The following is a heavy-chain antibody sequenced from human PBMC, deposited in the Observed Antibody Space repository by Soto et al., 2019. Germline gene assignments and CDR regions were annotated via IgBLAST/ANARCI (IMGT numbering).Heavy chain of an antibody. J-gene: IGHJ2*01. CDR2: ISASTRNT. CDR1: GYTFSDYA. D-gene: IGHD2-15*01. Sequence: QVQLVQSGGEVKKPGASVKVSCQASGYTFSDYAISWVRQAPGQGLEWMGWISASTRNTDQAQNFQGRVIMTLDTSTNTAYTELRCPRSDDTAVYYCVRCYCRVGSCYACWHFDLWGRATLVTVSS. CDR3: VRCYCRVGSCYACWHFDL. V-gene: IGHV1-18*01.